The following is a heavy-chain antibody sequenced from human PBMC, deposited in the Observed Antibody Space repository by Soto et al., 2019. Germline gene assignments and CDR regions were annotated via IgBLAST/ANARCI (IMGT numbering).Heavy chain of an antibody. J-gene: IGHJ4*02. Sequence: SEPRSLTCTGSGGSISSSSYYWGWIRQPPGKGLEWIGSIYYSGSTYYNPSLKSRVTISVDTSKNQFSLKLSSVTAADTAVYYCARHVSSGWYYFDYWGQGTLVTVSS. CDR1: GGSISSSSYY. CDR2: IYYSGST. D-gene: IGHD6-19*01. CDR3: ARHVSSGWYYFDY. V-gene: IGHV4-39*01.